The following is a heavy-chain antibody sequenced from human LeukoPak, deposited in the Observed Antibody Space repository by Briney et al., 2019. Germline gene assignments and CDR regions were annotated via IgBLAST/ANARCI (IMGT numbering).Heavy chain of an antibody. CDR1: GLTFTTYA. Sequence: GGSLRLSCSASGLTFTTYAMFWVRQAPGKGLEYVSAISPDGGVTYYADSVEGRFTISRDNSKDTLYLQMSSLRAEDTAVYYCVTRPPADRYFDYWGQGTKVTVSS. CDR2: ISPDGGVT. V-gene: IGHV3-64D*08. CDR3: VTRPPADRYFDY. J-gene: IGHJ4*02. D-gene: IGHD2-2*01.